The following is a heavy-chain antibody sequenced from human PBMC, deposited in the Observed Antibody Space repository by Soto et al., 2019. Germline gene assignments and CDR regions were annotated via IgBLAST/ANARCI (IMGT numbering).Heavy chain of an antibody. CDR3: ARQDVRYFDWLSL. CDR2: INAGNGNT. Sequence: QVQLVQSGAEVKKPGASVKVSCKASGYTFTSYAMHWVRQAPGQRLEWMRWINAGNGNTKYSQKFQGRVTITRDTSASTAYMELSSMRSEDTAVYYCARQDVRYFDWLSLWGQGTLVTVSS. D-gene: IGHD3-9*01. CDR1: GYTFTSYA. V-gene: IGHV1-3*01. J-gene: IGHJ5*02.